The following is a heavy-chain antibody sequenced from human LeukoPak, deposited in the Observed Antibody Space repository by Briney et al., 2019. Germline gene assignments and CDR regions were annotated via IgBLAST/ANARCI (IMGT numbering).Heavy chain of an antibody. CDR1: GFTFRYYL. Sequence: GGSLRLSCVGSGFTFRYYLMTWVRQAPGKGLEWVASIKQDGSEKYYVHSVKDRFTFSRDNAKNSLYLQIDSLRAEDTAVYYCAREKSAGADTGSSFYYWGQGALVTVSS. V-gene: IGHV3-7*03. J-gene: IGHJ4*02. CDR3: AREKSAGADTGSSFYY. CDR2: IKQDGSEK. D-gene: IGHD3-10*01.